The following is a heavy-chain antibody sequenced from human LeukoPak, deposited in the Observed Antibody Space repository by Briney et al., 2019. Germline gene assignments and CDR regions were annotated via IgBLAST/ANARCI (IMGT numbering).Heavy chain of an antibody. J-gene: IGHJ6*02. V-gene: IGHV4-31*03. CDR1: GGSISSGGYY. D-gene: IGHD6-13*01. Sequence: SQTLSLTCTVSGGSISSGGYYWSWIRQHPGKGLEWIGYIYYSGSTYYNPSLKSRVTISVDTSKNQFSLKLSSVTAADTAVYYCARVNTQQLITYYYYYGMDVWGQGTTVTVSS. CDR2: IYYSGST. CDR3: ARVNTQQLITYYYYYGMDV.